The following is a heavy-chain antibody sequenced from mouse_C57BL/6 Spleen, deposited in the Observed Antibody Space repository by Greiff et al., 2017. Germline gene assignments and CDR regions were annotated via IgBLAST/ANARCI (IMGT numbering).Heavy chain of an antibody. CDR3: ARKGSGITTVEWYFDV. J-gene: IGHJ1*03. V-gene: IGHV1-64*01. Sequence: QVQLQQPGPELVKPGASVKLSCKASGYTFTSYWMHWVKQRPGQGLEWIGMIHPNSGSTNYNEKFKSKATLTVDKSSSTAYMQLSSLTSEDSAVYYCARKGSGITTVEWYFDVWGTGTTVTVSA. D-gene: IGHD1-1*01. CDR1: GYTFTSYW. CDR2: IHPNSGST.